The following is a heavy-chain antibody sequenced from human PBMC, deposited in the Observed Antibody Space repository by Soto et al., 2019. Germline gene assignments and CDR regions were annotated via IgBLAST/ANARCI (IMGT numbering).Heavy chain of an antibody. CDR2: INAGNGNT. J-gene: IGHJ3*02. V-gene: IGHV1-3*01. Sequence: ASVKVSCKASGYTFTSYAMHWVRQAPGQRLEWMGWINAGNGNTKYSQKFQGRVTITRDTSASTAYMELSSLRSEDTAVYYCARDPTMYDFWSGYYSYGAFDIWGRGTMVTVSS. CDR1: GYTFTSYA. CDR3: ARDPTMYDFWSGYYSYGAFDI. D-gene: IGHD3-3*01.